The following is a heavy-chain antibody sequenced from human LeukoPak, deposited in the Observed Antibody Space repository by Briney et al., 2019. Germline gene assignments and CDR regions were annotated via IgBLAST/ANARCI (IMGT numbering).Heavy chain of an antibody. Sequence: GGSLRLSRTASGFTVSSDYMSWVRQAPGKGLEWVSVVYSGGSTYYADSVKGRFTISRDNSKNTLYLQMNSLRAEDTAVYYCAREPPGGGFDYWGQGTLVTVSS. CDR3: AREPPGGGFDY. J-gene: IGHJ4*02. D-gene: IGHD3-16*01. CDR1: GFTVSSDY. CDR2: VYSGGST. V-gene: IGHV3-66*01.